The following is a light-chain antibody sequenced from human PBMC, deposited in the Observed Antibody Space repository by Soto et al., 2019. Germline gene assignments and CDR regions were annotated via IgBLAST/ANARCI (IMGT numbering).Light chain of an antibody. CDR2: AAS. CDR1: QGIGNY. Sequence: AIQLTQSPSSLSASVGGRVTVECRASQGIGNYLAWYQQKPGKAPELLIYAASTLQSGVPSRSSGSGSGTDFTLTISCLQSEDFATYYCQQYYSFPLTFGGGTKVDI. V-gene: IGKV1D-8*02. CDR3: QQYYSFPLT. J-gene: IGKJ4*01.